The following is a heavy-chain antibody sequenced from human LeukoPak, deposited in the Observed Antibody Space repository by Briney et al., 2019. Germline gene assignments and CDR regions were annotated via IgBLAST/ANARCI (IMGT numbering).Heavy chain of an antibody. Sequence: GGSLRLSCVVSGFTLSSYAMSWVRQAPGKGLEWVAATSSSDSGKYHADSVRGRFTISRDNSKNTLYLQMNSLRAEDTAVYYCAKVRLLDDSSGYYYWAFDYWGQGTLVTVSS. CDR2: TSSSDSGK. D-gene: IGHD3-22*01. CDR1: GFTLSSYA. CDR3: AKVRLLDDSSGYYYWAFDY. V-gene: IGHV3-23*01. J-gene: IGHJ4*02.